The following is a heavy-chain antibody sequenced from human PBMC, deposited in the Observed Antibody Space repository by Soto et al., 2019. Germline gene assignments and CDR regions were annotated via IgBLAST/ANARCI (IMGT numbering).Heavy chain of an antibody. J-gene: IGHJ6*02. Sequence: QVQLVQSGAEEKKPGASVKVSCKASGYTFTSYAMHWVRQAPGQRLEWMGWINAGNGNTKYSQKFQGRVTITRDTSASTAYMELSSLRSEDTAVYYCARGGDWDCISTSCYFGGYYYGMDVWGQGTTVTVSS. V-gene: IGHV1-3*05. CDR1: GYTFTSYA. CDR3: ARGGDWDCISTSCYFGGYYYGMDV. CDR2: INAGNGNT. D-gene: IGHD2-2*01.